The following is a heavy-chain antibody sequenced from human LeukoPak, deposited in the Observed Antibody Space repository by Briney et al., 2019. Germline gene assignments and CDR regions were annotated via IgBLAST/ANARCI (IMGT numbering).Heavy chain of an antibody. Sequence: PGGSLRLSCAASGFTFSSYSMNWVRQAPGKGLEWVAVISYDGSNKYYADSVKGRFTISRDNSKNTLYLQMNSLRAEDTAVYYCAKPFPTETDVDTFFDYWGQGTLVTVSS. D-gene: IGHD5-18*01. CDR3: AKPFPTETDVDTFFDY. CDR1: GFTFSSYS. V-gene: IGHV3-30*18. CDR2: ISYDGSNK. J-gene: IGHJ4*02.